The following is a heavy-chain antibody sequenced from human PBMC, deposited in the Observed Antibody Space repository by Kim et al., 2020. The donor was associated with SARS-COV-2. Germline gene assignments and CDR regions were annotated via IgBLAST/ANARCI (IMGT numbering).Heavy chain of an antibody. CDR3: AKGMVAKKYVFDL. J-gene: IGHJ2*01. V-gene: IGHV3-23*01. CDR2: ISGSGHST. CDR1: GFTFNNYA. D-gene: IGHD2-8*01. Sequence: GGSLRLSCAASGFTFNNYAMTWVRQAPGKGLEWVSTISGSGHSTYHADSVRGRFTISRDNADNTLYLQMDSLRAEDTAVFYCAKGMVAKKYVFDLWGRGT.